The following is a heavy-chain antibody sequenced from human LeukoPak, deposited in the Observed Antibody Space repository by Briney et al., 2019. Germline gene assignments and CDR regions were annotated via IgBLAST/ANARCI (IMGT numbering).Heavy chain of an antibody. J-gene: IGHJ6*03. Sequence: SETLSLTCTVSGGSISSYYWSWIRQPPGKGLEWIGYIYTSGSTNYNSSLKSRVTISVDTSKNQFSLKLSSVTAADTAVYYCARLSLRHYYYYMDVWGKGTTVTVSS. CDR2: IYTSGST. CDR3: ARLSLRHYYYYMDV. D-gene: IGHD3-16*01. CDR1: GGSISSYY. V-gene: IGHV4-4*09.